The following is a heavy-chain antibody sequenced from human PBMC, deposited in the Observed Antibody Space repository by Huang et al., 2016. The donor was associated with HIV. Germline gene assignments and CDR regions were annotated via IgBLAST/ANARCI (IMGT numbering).Heavy chain of an antibody. D-gene: IGHD5-18*01. CDR2: IIPIFGTA. CDR1: GGTFSSYA. V-gene: IGHV1-69*13. Sequence: QVLLVQSGAEVRKPGSSVKVSCTAFGGTFSSYAISWVRQAPGQGLGWIGGIIPIFGTANYTQKFQGRVTITVDESTNTGYMELTRLTSEDTAVYYCARTAYSYGFRQGYNWFDPWGQGTPVTVSS. CDR3: ARTAYSYGFRQGYNWFDP. J-gene: IGHJ5*02.